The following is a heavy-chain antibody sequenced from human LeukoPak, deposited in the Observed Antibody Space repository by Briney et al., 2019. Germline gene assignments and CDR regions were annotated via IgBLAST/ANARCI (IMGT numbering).Heavy chain of an antibody. Sequence: GSLRLSCAASGFTFSSYGMHWVRQAPGKGLEWVAVISYDGSNKYYADSVKGRFTISRDNSKNTLYLQMNSLRAEDTAVYYCAKGLVVVAASDYFDYWGQGTLVTVSS. CDR3: AKGLVVVAASDYFDY. J-gene: IGHJ4*02. D-gene: IGHD2-15*01. CDR2: ISYDGSNK. V-gene: IGHV3-30*18. CDR1: GFTFSSYG.